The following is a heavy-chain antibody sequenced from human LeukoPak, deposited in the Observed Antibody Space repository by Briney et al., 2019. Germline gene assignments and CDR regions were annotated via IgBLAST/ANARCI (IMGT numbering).Heavy chain of an antibody. CDR1: GYTFTSYD. V-gene: IGHV1-8*03. CDR3: ARGGVITIDYYYYYMDV. CDR2: MNPNSGNT. J-gene: IGHJ6*03. D-gene: IGHD3-10*01. Sequence: ASVKVSCKASGYTFTSYDINWVRQATGQGLEWMVWMNPNSGNTGYAQKFQGRVTITRNTSISTAYMELSSLRSEDTAVYYCARGGVITIDYYYYYMDVWGKGTTVTVSS.